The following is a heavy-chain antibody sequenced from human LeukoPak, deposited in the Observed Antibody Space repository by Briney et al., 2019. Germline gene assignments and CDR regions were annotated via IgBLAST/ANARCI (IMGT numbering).Heavy chain of an antibody. J-gene: IGHJ4*02. CDR1: GLTFEDYA. D-gene: IGHD3-10*01. CDR2: ISWNSVNI. Sequence: PGGSLRLSCAASGLTFEDYAMYWVRHAPGKGLEWVSGISWNSVNIGYADSVKGRFTISRDNAKKSLYLQMNSLRAENTALYYCARGPYNSGSFFDYWGQGTLVTVSS. CDR3: ARGPYNSGSFFDY. V-gene: IGHV3-9*01.